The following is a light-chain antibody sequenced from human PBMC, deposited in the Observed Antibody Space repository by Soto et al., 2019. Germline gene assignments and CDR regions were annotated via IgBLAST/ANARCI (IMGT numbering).Light chain of an antibody. CDR1: QSVGSN. CDR3: QQYNNWPRT. J-gene: IGKJ1*01. CDR2: GAS. Sequence: EIVMTQSPATLSVSPGERATLSCRASQSVGSNVAWYQQKPGQAPRLLIYGASTRATGIPARFSGSGSGTEFTLTISSLQSEDFAVYYCQQYNNWPRTFGQGTKVDIK. V-gene: IGKV3-15*01.